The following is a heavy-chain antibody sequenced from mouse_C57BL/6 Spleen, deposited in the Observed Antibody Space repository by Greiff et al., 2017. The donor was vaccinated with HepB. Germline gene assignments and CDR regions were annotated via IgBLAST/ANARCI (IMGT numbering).Heavy chain of an antibody. J-gene: IGHJ4*01. CDR3: TRKDYYYGSSSPRGMDY. CDR2: IDPETGGT. D-gene: IGHD1-1*01. Sequence: QVQLKESGAELVRPGASVTLSCKASGYTFTDYEMHWVKQTPVHGLEWIGAIDPETGGTAYNQKFKGKAILTADKSSSTAYMELRSLTSEDSAVYYCTRKDYYYGSSSPRGMDYWGQGTSVTVSS. CDR1: GYTFTDYE. V-gene: IGHV1-15*01.